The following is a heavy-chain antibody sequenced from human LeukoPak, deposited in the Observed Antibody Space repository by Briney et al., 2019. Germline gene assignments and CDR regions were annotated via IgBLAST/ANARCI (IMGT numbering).Heavy chain of an antibody. Sequence: GGSLRLSCAASGFTFDDYAMHWVRQAPGKGLEWVSGISWNSGSIGYADSVKGRFTISRDNAKNSLYLQMNSLRAEDMALYYCAKGLKGIAAAGFDCWGQGTLVTVSS. CDR1: GFTFDDYA. CDR3: AKGLKGIAAAGFDC. J-gene: IGHJ4*02. V-gene: IGHV3-9*03. D-gene: IGHD6-13*01. CDR2: ISWNSGSI.